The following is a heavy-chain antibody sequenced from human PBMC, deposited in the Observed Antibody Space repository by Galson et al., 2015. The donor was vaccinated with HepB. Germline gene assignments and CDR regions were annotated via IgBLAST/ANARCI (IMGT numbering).Heavy chain of an antibody. J-gene: IGHJ3*02. CDR1: GGTFSGYA. D-gene: IGHD3-3*01. CDR3: ARDGQYYDFWSGYYRSPNAFDI. V-gene: IGHV1-69*13. CDR2: IIPIFGTA. Sequence: SVKVSCKASGGTFSGYAISWVRQAPGQGLEWMGGIIPIFGTANYAQKFQGRVTITADESTSTAYMELSSLRSEDTAVYYCARDGQYYDFWSGYYRSPNAFDIWGQGTMVTVSS.